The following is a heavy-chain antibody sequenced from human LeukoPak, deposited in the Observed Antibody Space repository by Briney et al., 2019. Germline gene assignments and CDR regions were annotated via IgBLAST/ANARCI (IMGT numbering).Heavy chain of an antibody. Sequence: GGSLRLSCAASGFTFSSYAMHWVRKAPGKGLEWVAVISYDGSNKYYADSVKGRFTISRDNSKNTLYLQMNSLRAEDTAVYYCARREEVVLLWFGELGPFDYWGQGTLVTVSS. CDR1: GFTFSSYA. J-gene: IGHJ4*02. CDR2: ISYDGSNK. V-gene: IGHV3-30*04. CDR3: ARREEVVLLWFGELGPFDY. D-gene: IGHD3-10*01.